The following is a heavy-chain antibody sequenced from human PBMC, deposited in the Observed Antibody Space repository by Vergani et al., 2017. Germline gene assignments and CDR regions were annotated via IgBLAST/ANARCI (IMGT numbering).Heavy chain of an antibody. V-gene: IGHV4-61*02. D-gene: IGHD6-19*01. CDR2: IYTSGST. CDR3: ARHVGWYGNSYYFDY. Sequence: QVQLQQWGAGLLKPSETLSLTCAVSGGSVSSGSYYWSWIRQPAGKGLEWIGDIYTSGSTNYNPSLKSRVTISVDTSKNQFSLKLSSVTAADTAVYYCARHVGWYGNSYYFDYWGQGTLVTVSS. J-gene: IGHJ4*02. CDR1: GGSVSSGSYY.